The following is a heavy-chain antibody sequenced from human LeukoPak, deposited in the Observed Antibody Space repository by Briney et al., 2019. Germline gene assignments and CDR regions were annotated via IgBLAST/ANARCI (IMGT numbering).Heavy chain of an antibody. CDR1: GGSISSSNW. CDR2: IYTTGST. V-gene: IGHV4-4*02. D-gene: IGHD3-22*01. Sequence: SGTLSLTCAVSGGSISSSNWWSWVRQPPGKGLEWIGRIYTTGSTNYNPSLKSRVTISGDTSKNQFSLKLSSVTAADTAVYYCAREGRDYDSSGYPYYYYSMDVWGQGTTVPVSS. J-gene: IGHJ6*02. CDR3: AREGRDYDSSGYPYYYYSMDV.